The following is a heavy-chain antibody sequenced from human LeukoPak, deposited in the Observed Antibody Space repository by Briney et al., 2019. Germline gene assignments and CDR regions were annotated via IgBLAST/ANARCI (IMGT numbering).Heavy chain of an antibody. CDR2: ISAYNGNT. V-gene: IGHV1-18*01. Sequence: ASVKVSCKASGYTFTNYGISRVRQAPGQGLEWMGWISAYNGNTNYAQKLQGRVTMTTDTSTSTAYMDLRSLRSDDTAVYYCARARYSSSCPDYWGQGTLVTVSS. CDR3: ARARYSSSCPDY. CDR1: GYTFTNYG. J-gene: IGHJ4*02. D-gene: IGHD6-13*01.